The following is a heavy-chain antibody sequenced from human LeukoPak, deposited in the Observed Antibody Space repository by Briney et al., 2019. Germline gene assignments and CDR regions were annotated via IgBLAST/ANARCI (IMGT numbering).Heavy chain of an antibody. CDR1: GFTFSSYW. J-gene: IGHJ4*02. Sequence: GGSLRLSCAAFGFTFSSYWMSWVRQAPGKGLEWVANIKQDGSEKYYVDSVKGRFTISRDNAKNSLYLQMNSLRAEDTAVYYCARALVATISSTWTTVTTRGFDYWGQGTLVTVSS. CDR3: ARALVATISSTWTTVTTRGFDY. D-gene: IGHD4-17*01. CDR2: IKQDGSEK. V-gene: IGHV3-7*01.